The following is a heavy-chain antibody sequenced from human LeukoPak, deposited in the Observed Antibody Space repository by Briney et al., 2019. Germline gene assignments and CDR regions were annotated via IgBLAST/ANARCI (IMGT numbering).Heavy chain of an antibody. CDR1: GGSISSGSYY. D-gene: IGHD5-18*01. CDR2: IYTSGST. J-gene: IGHJ4*02. Sequence: PSETLSLTCTVSGGSISSGSYYWSWIRQPAGKGLEWIGRIYTSGSTNYNPSLKSQVTISVDTSKNQFSLKLSSVTAADTAVYYCARDTGYDFDYWGQGTLVTVSS. V-gene: IGHV4-61*02. CDR3: ARDTGYDFDY.